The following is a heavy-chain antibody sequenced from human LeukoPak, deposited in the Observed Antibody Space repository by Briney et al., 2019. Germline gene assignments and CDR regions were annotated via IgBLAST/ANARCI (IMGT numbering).Heavy chain of an antibody. Sequence: AASVKVSCKASGYTFTDSYMHWVRQAPGQGLEWMGWINPNSGGTDYAQKFQGRVTMTRDTSISTAYMDLSRLRSDDTAVYYCARFDGATVGWGQGTLVTVSS. V-gene: IGHV1-2*02. J-gene: IGHJ4*02. CDR1: GYTFTDSY. D-gene: IGHD4-23*01. CDR2: INPNSGGT. CDR3: ARFDGATVG.